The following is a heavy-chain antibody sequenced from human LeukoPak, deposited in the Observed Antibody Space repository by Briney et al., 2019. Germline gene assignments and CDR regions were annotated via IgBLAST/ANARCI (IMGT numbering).Heavy chain of an antibody. D-gene: IGHD3-10*01. Sequence: SETLSLTCIVSGGSISSYYWSWIRQPPGKGLEWIGHIYHSGSTNYNPSLESRVTILVDTSKNQFSLKLSSVTAADTAVYYCARHWLDSGTPDRFDYWGQGTLVTVSS. CDR1: GGSISSYY. J-gene: IGHJ4*02. CDR2: IYHSGST. V-gene: IGHV4-59*08. CDR3: ARHWLDSGTPDRFDY.